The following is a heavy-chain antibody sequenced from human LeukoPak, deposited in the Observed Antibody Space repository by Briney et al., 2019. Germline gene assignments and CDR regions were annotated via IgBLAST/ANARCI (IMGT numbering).Heavy chain of an antibody. Sequence: ASVKVSCKASGYTFTSYDINWVRQAAGQGLEWMGWMNPNSGNTGYAQKFQGRVTMTRNTSISTAYMELSSLRSEDTAVYYCARGPYYYDSSGNQIDYWGQGTLVTVSS. V-gene: IGHV1-8*01. CDR3: ARGPYYYDSSGNQIDY. J-gene: IGHJ4*02. D-gene: IGHD3-22*01. CDR2: MNPNSGNT. CDR1: GYTFTSYD.